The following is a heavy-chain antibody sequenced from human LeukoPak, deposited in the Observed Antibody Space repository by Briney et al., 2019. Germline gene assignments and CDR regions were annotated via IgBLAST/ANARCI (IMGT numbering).Heavy chain of an antibody. CDR3: ARRYYYGSGSYYMDY. CDR2: IYPGDSDT. Sequence: GESLKISCKGSGYSVTSYWIGWVRQMPGKGLEWMGIIYPGDSDTRYSPSFQGQVTISADKSISTAYLQWSSLKASDTAMYYCARRYYYGSGSYYMDYWGQGTLVTVSS. CDR1: GYSVTSYW. V-gene: IGHV5-51*01. J-gene: IGHJ4*02. D-gene: IGHD3-10*01.